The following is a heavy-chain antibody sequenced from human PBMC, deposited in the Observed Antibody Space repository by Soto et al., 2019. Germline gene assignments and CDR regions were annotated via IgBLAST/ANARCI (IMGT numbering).Heavy chain of an antibody. CDR1: GGTFSSYT. CDR2: IIPILGIA. J-gene: IGHJ6*02. CDR3: AREGVVVVAAKYYYGMDV. Sequence: QVQLVQSGAEVKKPGSSVKVSCKASGGTFSSYTISRVRQAPGQGLEWMGRIIPILGIANYAQKFKGRVTITADKSTSTAYMELSSLRSEDMAVYYCAREGVVVVAAKYYYGMDVWGQGTTVTVSS. D-gene: IGHD2-15*01. V-gene: IGHV1-69*08.